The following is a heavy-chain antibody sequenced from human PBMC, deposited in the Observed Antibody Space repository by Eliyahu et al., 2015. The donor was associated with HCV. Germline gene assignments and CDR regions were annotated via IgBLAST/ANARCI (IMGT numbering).Heavy chain of an antibody. V-gene: IGHV4-59*01. CDR1: GGSITTYY. J-gene: IGHJ5*02. Sequence: QVQLQESGPGLVKSSETLSLTCTVSGGSITTYYWSWIRQPPGKGLEWIGYIHYSGSTNYNSFLKSRVTMSVDTSKNQFSLKLTSVTAADTAVYYCASGGGGIAVAGTGGWFDPWGQGTLVTVSS. CDR2: IHYSGST. CDR3: ASGGGGIAVAGTGGWFDP. D-gene: IGHD6-19*01.